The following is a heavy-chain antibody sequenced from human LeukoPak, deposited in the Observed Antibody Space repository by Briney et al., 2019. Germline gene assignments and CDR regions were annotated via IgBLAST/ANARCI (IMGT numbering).Heavy chain of an antibody. CDR2: INNSGTT. Sequence: PSETLSLPCAVYGASFSGYYWSWIRQPPGQGLEWIAEINNSGTTNYNPSLKGRVTISVDTSKNQFSLKLSSVTAADTAVYYCARHYSSSWYVRYFDYWGQGTLVTVSS. J-gene: IGHJ4*02. V-gene: IGHV4-34*01. CDR1: GASFSGYY. CDR3: ARHYSSSWYVRYFDY. D-gene: IGHD6-13*01.